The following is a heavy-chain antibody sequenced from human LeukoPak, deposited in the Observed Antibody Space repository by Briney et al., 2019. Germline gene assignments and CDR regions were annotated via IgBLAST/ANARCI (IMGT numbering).Heavy chain of an antibody. J-gene: IGHJ5*02. V-gene: IGHV1-2*02. CDR1: GYTFTGYY. Sequence: AASVKVSCKASGYTFTGYYMHWVRQAPGQGLEWMGWINPNSGGTNYAQKFQGRVTMTRDTSISTAYMELSRLRSDDTAVYYCARAPLITMGNWFDPWGQGTLVTVSS. CDR3: ARAPLITMGNWFDP. D-gene: IGHD3-10*01. CDR2: INPNSGGT.